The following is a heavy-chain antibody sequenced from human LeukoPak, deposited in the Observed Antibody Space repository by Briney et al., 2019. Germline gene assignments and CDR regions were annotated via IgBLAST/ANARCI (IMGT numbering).Heavy chain of an antibody. J-gene: IGHJ5*02. D-gene: IGHD6-13*01. CDR3: ARDGYLGLKAFDP. CDR1: GFTFSSYA. Sequence: PGGSLRLSCAASGFTFSSYAMSWVRQAPGKGLEWVSYISSSGSTIYYADSVKGRFTISRDNAKNSLYLQMNSLRAEDTAVYYCARDGYLGLKAFDPWGQGTLVTVSS. V-gene: IGHV3-48*04. CDR2: ISSSGSTI.